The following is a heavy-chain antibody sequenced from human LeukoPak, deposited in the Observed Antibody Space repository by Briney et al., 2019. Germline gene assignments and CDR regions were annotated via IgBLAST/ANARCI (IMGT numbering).Heavy chain of an antibody. J-gene: IGHJ3*02. CDR2: ISGSGGST. Sequence: GGSLRLSCAASGFTFRKYAMSWVRQAPGKGLEWVSAISGSGGSTYYADSVKGRFTISRDNSKNTLYLQMDSLRGEDTAVYYCAKEALYNWNYDAFDIWGQGTMVTVSS. D-gene: IGHD1-7*01. CDR1: GFTFRKYA. CDR3: AKEALYNWNYDAFDI. V-gene: IGHV3-23*01.